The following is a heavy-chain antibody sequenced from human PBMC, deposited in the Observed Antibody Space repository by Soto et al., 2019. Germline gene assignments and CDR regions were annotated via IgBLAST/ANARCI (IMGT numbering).Heavy chain of an antibody. V-gene: IGHV1-3*01. Sequence: ASVKVSCKASGYTFTSYAMHWVRQAPGQRLEWMGWINAGNGNTKYSQKFQGRVTITRDTSASTAYMELSSLRSEDTAVYYCARALNDFWSGYYFDYWGQGTLVTVSS. CDR2: INAGNGNT. D-gene: IGHD3-3*01. CDR1: GYTFTSYA. J-gene: IGHJ4*02. CDR3: ARALNDFWSGYYFDY.